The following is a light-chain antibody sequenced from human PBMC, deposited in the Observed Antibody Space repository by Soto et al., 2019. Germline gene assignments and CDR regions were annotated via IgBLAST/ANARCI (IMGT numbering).Light chain of an antibody. CDR1: QSVNSF. CDR2: DSS. V-gene: IGKV3-11*01. Sequence: EIVLTQSTATLSLSPGERATLSCRASQSVNSFLAWYQQKPGQAPRLLIYDSSHRATGIPARFSGSRSGTDFTLTISSLEPEDFAVYYCQQRSNRLLTFGGGTKVEIK. CDR3: QQRSNRLLT. J-gene: IGKJ4*01.